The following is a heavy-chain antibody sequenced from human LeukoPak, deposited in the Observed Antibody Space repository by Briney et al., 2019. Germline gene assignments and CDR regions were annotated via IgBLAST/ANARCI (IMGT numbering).Heavy chain of an antibody. CDR1: GGSFSGYY. CDR3: ARAGGIAAAGDAYYFDY. V-gene: IGHV4-34*01. D-gene: IGHD6-13*01. J-gene: IGHJ4*02. Sequence: SETLSLTCAVYGGSFSGYYWSWIRQPPGKGLEWIGEINHSGSTNYNPSLKSRVTISVDTSKNQFSLKLSSVTAADTAVYYCARAGGIAAAGDAYYFDYWGQGTLVTVS. CDR2: INHSGST.